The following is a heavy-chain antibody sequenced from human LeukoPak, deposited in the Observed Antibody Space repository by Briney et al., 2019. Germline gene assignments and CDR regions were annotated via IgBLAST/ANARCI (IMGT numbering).Heavy chain of an antibody. J-gene: IGHJ4*02. Sequence: PSETLSLTCTVSSGSISTSNYYWGWVRQPPGKALEWIGNIFYSGSTYYSPSLESRVTISVDTSKNQFSLKLSSVTAADTAVYYCARVADYYGSGTYPSYYFDYWGQGTLVTVSS. CDR3: ARVADYYGSGTYPSYYFDY. D-gene: IGHD3-10*01. CDR2: IFYSGST. V-gene: IGHV4-39*07. CDR1: SGSISTSNYY.